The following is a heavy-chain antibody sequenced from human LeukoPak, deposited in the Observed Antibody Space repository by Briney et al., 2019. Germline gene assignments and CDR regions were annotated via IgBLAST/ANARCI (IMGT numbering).Heavy chain of an antibody. J-gene: IGHJ4*02. Sequence: SETLSLTCAVYGGSFSGYYWSWIRQPPGKGLEWIGEINHSGSTNYNPSLKSRVTISVDTSKNQFSLKLSSVTAADTAVYYCARRTGYNNHWGQGTLVTVSS. CDR2: INHSGST. CDR1: GGSFSGYY. CDR3: ARRTGYNNH. V-gene: IGHV4-34*01. D-gene: IGHD5-24*01.